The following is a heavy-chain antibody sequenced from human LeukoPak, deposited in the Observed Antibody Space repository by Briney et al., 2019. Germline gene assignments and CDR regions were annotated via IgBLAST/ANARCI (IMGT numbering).Heavy chain of an antibody. CDR1: GFTFSSYW. Sequence: AGSLRLSCAASGFTFSSYWMHWVRQAPGKGLVWVSRINSDGSSTSYADSVKGRFTISGDNAKNTLYLQMNSLRAEDTAVYYCARDLGRYSYGQDKAIDYWGQGTLVTVSS. CDR2: INSDGSST. V-gene: IGHV3-74*01. CDR3: ARDLGRYSYGQDKAIDY. D-gene: IGHD5-18*01. J-gene: IGHJ4*02.